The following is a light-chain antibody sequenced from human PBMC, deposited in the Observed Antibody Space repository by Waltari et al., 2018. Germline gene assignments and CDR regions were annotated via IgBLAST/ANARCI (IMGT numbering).Light chain of an antibody. CDR3: HQYDTAPHT. CDR2: GAS. Sequence: EIVLTQSPGTLSLSLGAGATLSCRASQGVRRNWLAWYHQRPGQAPRPLLSGASTRATGITDKFIGSGSGTDFILTIRRLEPEDFGVYYCHQYDTAPHTFGGGTKVEIK. V-gene: IGKV3-20*01. CDR1: QGVRRNW. J-gene: IGKJ4*01.